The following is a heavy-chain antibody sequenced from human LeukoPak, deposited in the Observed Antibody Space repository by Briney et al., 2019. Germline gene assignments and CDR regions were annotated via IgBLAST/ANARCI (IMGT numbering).Heavy chain of an antibody. CDR2: IYYSGST. CDR3: ARAHYYSGSYNWFDP. V-gene: IGHV4-59*01. Sequence: KPSETLSLTCTVSGDSISSYYWSWIRQPPGKGLEWIGYIYYSGSTNSNPSLKSRVTISVDTSKNQFSLKLSSVTAADTAVYYCARAHYYSGSYNWFDPWGQGTLVTVSS. D-gene: IGHD1-26*01. J-gene: IGHJ5*02. CDR1: GDSISSYY.